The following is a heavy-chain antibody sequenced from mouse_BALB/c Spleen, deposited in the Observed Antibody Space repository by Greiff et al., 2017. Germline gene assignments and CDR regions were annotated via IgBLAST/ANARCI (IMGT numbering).Heavy chain of an antibody. Sequence: EVKVVESGGGLVKPGGSLKPSCAASGFAFSSYDMSWVRQTPEKRLEWVAYISSGGGSTYYPDTVKGRFTISRDNAKNTLYLQMSSLKSEDTAMYYCARQAWFAYWGQGTLVTVSA. CDR1: GFAFSSYD. V-gene: IGHV5-12-1*01. CDR3: ARQAWFAY. J-gene: IGHJ3*01. CDR2: ISSGGGST.